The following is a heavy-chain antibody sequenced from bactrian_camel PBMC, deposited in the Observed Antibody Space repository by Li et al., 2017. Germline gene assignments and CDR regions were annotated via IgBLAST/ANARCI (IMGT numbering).Heavy chain of an antibody. D-gene: IGHD2*01. CDR1: GFTFDDYS. CDR2: VGRSGLDT. Sequence: VQLVESGGGLVQPGGSLRLSCAASGFTFDDYSMGWIRQAPGKGLEWVSAVGRSGLDTDYADSVKGRFTISRANTKNTLYLQLNSLIAEDSAMYYCAKHRTELVGYSTTFASWGQGTQVTVS. CDR3: AKHRTELVGYSTTFAS. J-gene: IGHJ4*01. V-gene: IGHV3-1*01.